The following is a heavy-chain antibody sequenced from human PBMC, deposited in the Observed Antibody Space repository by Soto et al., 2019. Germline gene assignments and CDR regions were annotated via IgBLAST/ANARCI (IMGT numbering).Heavy chain of an antibody. D-gene: IGHD3-22*01. J-gene: IGHJ4*02. CDR2: INHSGST. Sequence: KPSETLSLTCAVYGGSFSGYYWSWIRQPPGKGLEWIGEINHSGSTNYNPSLKSRVTISVDTSKNQFSLKLSSVTAADTAVYYCARGSRIYDSSGYYSRFDYWGQGTLVTVSS. V-gene: IGHV4-34*01. CDR3: ARGSRIYDSSGYYSRFDY. CDR1: GGSFSGYY.